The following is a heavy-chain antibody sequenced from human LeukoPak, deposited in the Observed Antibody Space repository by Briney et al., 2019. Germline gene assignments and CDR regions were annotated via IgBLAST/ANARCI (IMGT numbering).Heavy chain of an antibody. Sequence: SETLSLTCAVYGGSFSGYYWTWIRQPPGKGLEWIGEINHSGSTNYNPSLKSRVTISVDTSKNQFSLKLSSVTAADTAVYYCASDDYNGSGSYRWWGQGTLVTVSS. V-gene: IGHV4-34*01. CDR1: GGSFSGYY. CDR3: ASDDYNGSGSYRW. J-gene: IGHJ4*02. CDR2: INHSGST. D-gene: IGHD3-10*01.